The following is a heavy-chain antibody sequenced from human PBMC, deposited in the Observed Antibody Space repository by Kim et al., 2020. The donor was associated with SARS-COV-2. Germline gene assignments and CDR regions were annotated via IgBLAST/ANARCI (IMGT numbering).Heavy chain of an antibody. J-gene: IGHJ4*02. CDR3: TRTSYDILTGYDY. D-gene: IGHD3-9*01. CDR1: GFTFSGSA. Sequence: GGSLRLSCAASGFTFSGSAMHWVRQASGKGLEWVGRIRSKANSYATAYAASVKGRFTISRDDSKNTAYLQMNSLKTEDTAVYYCTRTSYDILTGYDYWGQGTLVTVSS. CDR2: IRSKANSYAT. V-gene: IGHV3-73*01.